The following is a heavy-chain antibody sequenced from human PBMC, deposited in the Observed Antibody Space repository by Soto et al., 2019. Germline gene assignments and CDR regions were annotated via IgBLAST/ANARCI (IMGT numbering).Heavy chain of an antibody. J-gene: IGHJ4*02. V-gene: IGHV1-69*12. D-gene: IGHD2-15*01. CDR3: TRPRYCSGGRCYNNFDY. Sequence: QVQLVQSGADVKKPGSSVKVSCKASGGTFSTYTISWVRQAPGQGLEWLGGIVLGTTAYAQKFQGRLTITADEFTSTAYMELSNLRSEDTAVYYCTRPRYCSGGRCYNNFDYWGQGTLVTVSS. CDR1: GGTFSTYT. CDR2: IVLGTT.